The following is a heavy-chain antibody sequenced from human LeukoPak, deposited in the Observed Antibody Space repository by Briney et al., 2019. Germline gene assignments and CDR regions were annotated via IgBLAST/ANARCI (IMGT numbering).Heavy chain of an antibody. CDR3: AREEVAGHLDYYYYYGMDV. Sequence: PGGSLRLSCAASGLTFSSYSMNWVRQAPGKGLEWVSSISSSSSYIYYADSVKGRFTISRDNAKNSLYLQMNSLRAEDTAVYYCAREEVAGHLDYYYYYGMDVWGQGTTVTVSS. V-gene: IGHV3-21*01. D-gene: IGHD6-19*01. CDR2: ISSSSSYI. CDR1: GLTFSSYS. J-gene: IGHJ6*02.